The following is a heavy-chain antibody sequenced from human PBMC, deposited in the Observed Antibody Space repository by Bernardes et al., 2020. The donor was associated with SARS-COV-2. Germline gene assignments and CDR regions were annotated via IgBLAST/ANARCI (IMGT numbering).Heavy chain of an antibody. D-gene: IGHD3-3*01. J-gene: IGHJ4*02. V-gene: IGHV3-15*01. CDR1: GFTFSNAW. CDR3: TTHYDFWSGTDY. Sequence: GGSLRLSCAASGFTFSNAWMSWVRQAPGKGLEWVGRIKSKTDGGTTDYAAPVKGRFTISRDDSKNTLYLQMNSLKTEDTAVYYCTTHYDFWSGTDYWGQGTLVTVSS. CDR2: IKSKTDGGTT.